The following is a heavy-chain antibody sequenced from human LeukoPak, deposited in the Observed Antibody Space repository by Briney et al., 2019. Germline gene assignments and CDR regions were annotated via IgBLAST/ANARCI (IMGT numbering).Heavy chain of an antibody. V-gene: IGHV3-23*01. CDR2: LSANGGST. CDR1: GFTFSSYA. CDR3: AKVASTGLLKTLVDY. J-gene: IGHJ4*02. Sequence: GGSLRLSCAASGFTFSSYAMSWVRQAPGKGLEWVSGLSANGGSTYYADSVKGRFTTSRQNSESQLYLQMNSLRADDTAVYYCAKVASTGLLKTLVDYWGQGTLVTVSS. D-gene: IGHD6-19*01.